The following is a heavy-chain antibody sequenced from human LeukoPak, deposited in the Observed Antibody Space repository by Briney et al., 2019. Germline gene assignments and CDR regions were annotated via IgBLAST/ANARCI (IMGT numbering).Heavy chain of an antibody. CDR3: ARGESSYDFWSGYYS. CDR2: INHSGST. V-gene: IGHV4-34*01. CDR1: GGSFSGYY. J-gene: IGHJ5*02. D-gene: IGHD3-3*01. Sequence: SETLSLTCAVYGGSFSGYYWSWIRQPPGKGLEWIGEINHSGSTNYNPSLKSRVTISVDTSKNQFSLKLSSVTAADTAVYYCARGESSYDFWSGYYSWGQGTLVTVSS.